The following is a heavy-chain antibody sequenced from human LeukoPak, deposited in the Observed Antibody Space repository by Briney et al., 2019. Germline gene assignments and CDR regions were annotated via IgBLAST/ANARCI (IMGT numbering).Heavy chain of an antibody. CDR3: ARERYSGSPGSPYGLDY. CDR1: GFTFSSYA. V-gene: IGHV3-23*01. J-gene: IGHJ4*02. CDR2: ISGSGGST. Sequence: PGGSLRLSCAASGFTFSSYAMSWVRQAPGKGLEWVSAISGSGGSTYYADSVKGRFTISRDNSKNTLYLQMNSLRAEDTAVYYCARERYSGSPGSPYGLDYWGQGTLVTVSS. D-gene: IGHD1-26*01.